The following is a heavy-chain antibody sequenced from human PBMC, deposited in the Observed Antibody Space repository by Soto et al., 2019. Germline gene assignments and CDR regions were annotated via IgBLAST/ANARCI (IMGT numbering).Heavy chain of an antibody. Sequence: GGSLRLSCAASGFTFSSYAMSWVRQAPGKGLEWVSAISGSGGSTYYADSVKGRFTISRDNSKNTLYLQMNSLRAEDTAVYYCAKYAAFGELLHGFDYWRQGTLVTVSS. V-gene: IGHV3-23*01. D-gene: IGHD3-10*01. J-gene: IGHJ4*02. CDR2: ISGSGGST. CDR1: GFTFSSYA. CDR3: AKYAAFGELLHGFDY.